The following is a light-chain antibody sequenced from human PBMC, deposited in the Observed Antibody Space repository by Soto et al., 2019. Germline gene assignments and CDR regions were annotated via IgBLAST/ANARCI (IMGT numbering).Light chain of an antibody. CDR1: QSISTF. CDR2: DAS. CDR3: QQGYGSPS. Sequence: DLQMTQSPSSLSASVGDRVTITCRASQSISTFLNWYQQKPGKAPHLLIYDASTLQSGVPSRFSGSGSGTDFTLTISSLQPEDFANYYCQQGYGSPSFGGGTRVENK. V-gene: IGKV1-39*01. J-gene: IGKJ4*01.